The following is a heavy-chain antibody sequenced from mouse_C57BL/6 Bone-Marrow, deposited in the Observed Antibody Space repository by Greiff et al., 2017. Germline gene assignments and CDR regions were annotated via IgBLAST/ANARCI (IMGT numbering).Heavy chain of an antibody. CDR1: GFSLTSYG. Sequence: VKLMESGPGLVAPSQSLSITCTVSGFSLTSYGLDWVRPSPGNGLEWLGVIWGGGSTNYNSALMSPLSISIDPSKSQVFLKMNRLQTDETAMYYCGEHPGSYDARDYWGQGTSVTVSS. D-gene: IGHD1-1*02. J-gene: IGHJ4*01. V-gene: IGHV2-9*01. CDR3: GEHPGSYDARDY. CDR2: IWGGGST.